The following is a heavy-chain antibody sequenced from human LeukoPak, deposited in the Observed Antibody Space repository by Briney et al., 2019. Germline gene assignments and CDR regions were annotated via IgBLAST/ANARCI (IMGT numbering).Heavy chain of an antibody. CDR3: AKDPGAVRPWG. CDR2: ICGDDGGT. J-gene: IGHJ4*02. CDR1: GFTSINYA. V-gene: IGHV3-23*01. D-gene: IGHD6-6*01. Sequence: GGSLRLSCAASGFTSINYAMSWVRQAPGKGLEWVSVICGDDGGTYYADSVKGRFTISRDNSKNTLYLQMNSLRAEDTAVYYCAKDPGAVRPWGWGQGTLVTVSS.